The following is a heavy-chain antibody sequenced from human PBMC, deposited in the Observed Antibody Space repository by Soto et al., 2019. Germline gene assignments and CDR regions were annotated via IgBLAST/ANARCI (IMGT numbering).Heavy chain of an antibody. J-gene: IGHJ6*02. V-gene: IGHV4-30-4*01. CDR2: IYYSGST. D-gene: IGHD5-12*01. Sequence: SETLSLTCTVSGGSISSGDYYWSWIRQPPGKGLEWIGYIYYSGSTYYNPSLKSRVTISVDTSKNQFSLKLSSVTAADTAVYYCWGIGATISDYYYGMDVWGQGTTVNVSS. CDR1: GGSISSGDYY. CDR3: WGIGATISDYYYGMDV.